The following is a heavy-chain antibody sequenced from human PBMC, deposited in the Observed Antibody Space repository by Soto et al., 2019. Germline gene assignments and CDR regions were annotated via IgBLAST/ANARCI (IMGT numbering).Heavy chain of an antibody. CDR2: INAGNGNT. Sequence: QVQLVQSGAEEKKPGASVKVSCKASGYTFTSYAMHWVRQAPGQRLEWMGWINAGNGNTKYSQKFQGRVTITRDTSASTAYMDLSSLRSEDTAVYYCARVASSGWSLDYWGQGTLVTVSS. CDR1: GYTFTSYA. V-gene: IGHV1-3*05. D-gene: IGHD6-19*01. CDR3: ARVASSGWSLDY. J-gene: IGHJ4*02.